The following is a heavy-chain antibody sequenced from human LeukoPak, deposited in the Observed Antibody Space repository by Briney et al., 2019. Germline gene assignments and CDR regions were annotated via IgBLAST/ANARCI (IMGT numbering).Heavy chain of an antibody. D-gene: IGHD3-10*01. J-gene: IGHJ3*02. Sequence: SVKVSCKASGGTFSSYAISWVRQAPGQGPEWMGGIIPIFGTANYAQKFQGRVTITADESTSTAYMELSSLRSEDTAVYYCARGYYGSGKNAFDIWGQGTMVTVSS. CDR2: IIPIFGTA. CDR3: ARGYYGSGKNAFDI. V-gene: IGHV1-69*13. CDR1: GGTFSSYA.